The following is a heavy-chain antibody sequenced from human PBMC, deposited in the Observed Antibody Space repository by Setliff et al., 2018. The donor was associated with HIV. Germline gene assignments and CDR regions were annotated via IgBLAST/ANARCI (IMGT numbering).Heavy chain of an antibody. CDR2: INAGNGST. CDR1: GCTFTNYA. Sequence: ASVKVSCKASGCTFTNYAIQWVRQAPGQGLEWMGWINAGNGSTKYSQKFQGRVTITRDTFASTAYMELSSLRSEGTAVYYCARPDSRWYARGRDPLYGMDVWGQGTTVTAP. V-gene: IGHV1-3*01. J-gene: IGHJ6*02. CDR3: ARPDSRWYARGRDPLYGMDV. D-gene: IGHD6-13*01.